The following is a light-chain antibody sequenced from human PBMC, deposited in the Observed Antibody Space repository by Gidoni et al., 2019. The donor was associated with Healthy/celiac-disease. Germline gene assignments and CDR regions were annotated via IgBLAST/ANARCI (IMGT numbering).Light chain of an antibody. CDR2: SNN. J-gene: IGLJ3*02. CDR1: SSNIGSNT. Sequence: QSVLTQPPSASGPPGQGVTIPCSGSSSNIGSNTVTWYQQLPGTAPKLLIYSNNQRPSGVPDRFSGSKSGTSASLAISGLQSEDEADYYCAAWDDSLNGPVFGGGTKLTVL. CDR3: AAWDDSLNGPV. V-gene: IGLV1-44*01.